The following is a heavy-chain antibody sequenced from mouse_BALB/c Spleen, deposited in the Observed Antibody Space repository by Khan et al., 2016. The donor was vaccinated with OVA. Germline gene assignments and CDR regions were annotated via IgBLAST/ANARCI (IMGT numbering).Heavy chain of an antibody. Sequence: QLEESGPGLVKPSQSLSLTCTVTGYSITSGYGWNWIRQFPGNKLEWMGYISYSGSTNYNQTLKSRISITRDTSKNQFFLQLNSVTTGDTATYYCARTARIKYWGQGTTLTVSS. V-gene: IGHV3-2*02. CDR3: ARTARIKY. CDR2: ISYSGST. CDR1: GYSITSGYG. D-gene: IGHD1-2*01. J-gene: IGHJ2*01.